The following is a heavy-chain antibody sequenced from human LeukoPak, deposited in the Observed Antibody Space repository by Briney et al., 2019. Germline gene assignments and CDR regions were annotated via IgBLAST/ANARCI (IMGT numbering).Heavy chain of an antibody. CDR1: GYTFTGYY. CDR2: INPNSDGT. V-gene: IGHV1-2*02. J-gene: IGHJ6*03. CDR3: ARDETQSPLDYYYMDV. Sequence: ASVKVSCKASGYTFTGYYMHWVRQAPGQGLEWMGWINPNSDGTNYAQKFQGRVTMTRDTSISTAYMELSRLRSDDTAVYYCARDETQSPLDYYYMDVWGKGTTVTVSS. D-gene: IGHD4-11*01.